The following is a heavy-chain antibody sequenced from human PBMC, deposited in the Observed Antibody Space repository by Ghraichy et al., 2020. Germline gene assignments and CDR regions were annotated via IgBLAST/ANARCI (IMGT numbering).Heavy chain of an antibody. V-gene: IGHV3-21*01. CDR1: GFNLGVYT. J-gene: IGHJ4*01. D-gene: IGHD3-10*01. Sequence: GGSLRLSCATSGFNLGVYTMNWLRWAPNKGLQWVSSISSDSSRIYYTDSVRGRFTISRDNAMNSVFLQMDSLTVEDTAMYYCVRADGSGGCYYWGQGTQVSVSS. CDR3: VRADGSGGCYY. CDR2: ISSDSSRI.